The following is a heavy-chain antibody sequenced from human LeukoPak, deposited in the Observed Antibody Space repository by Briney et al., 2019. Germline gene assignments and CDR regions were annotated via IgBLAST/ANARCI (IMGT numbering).Heavy chain of an antibody. CDR2: IYYSGST. CDR1: GGSISSGGYY. V-gene: IGHV4-31*03. J-gene: IGHJ4*02. Sequence: SQTLSLTCTVSGGSISSGGYYWSWIRQHPGKGLEWIGYIYYSGSTYYNPSLKSRLTISVDTSKNQFSLKLSSVTAADTAVYYCARDRAGYGSEDYWGQGTLVTVSS. D-gene: IGHD3-10*01. CDR3: ARDRAGYGSEDY.